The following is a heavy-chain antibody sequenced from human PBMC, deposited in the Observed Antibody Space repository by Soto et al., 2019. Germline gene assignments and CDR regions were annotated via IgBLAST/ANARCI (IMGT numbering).Heavy chain of an antibody. CDR1: GYTFTSYA. CDR2: INAGNGNT. V-gene: IGHV1-3*01. J-gene: IGHJ5*02. CDR3: AGSAEVPAANNWFDP. Sequence: QVPLVQSGAEVKKPGASVKVSCKASGYTFTSYAMHWVRQAPGQRLEWMGWINAGNGNTKYSQKFQGRVTITRDTSASTAYMELSSLRSEDTAVYYCAGSAEVPAANNWFDPWGQGTLVTVSS. D-gene: IGHD2-2*01.